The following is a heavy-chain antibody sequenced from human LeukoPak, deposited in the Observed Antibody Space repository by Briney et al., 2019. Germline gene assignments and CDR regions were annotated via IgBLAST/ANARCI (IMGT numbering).Heavy chain of an antibody. J-gene: IGHJ6*02. CDR3: AKWRRYCSGGICFEGDYGLDV. V-gene: IGHV3-30*18. CDR2: ISDEETTT. Sequence: PGGSLRLSCGAWGFTFRYYGMQGVRQARDEGGEGVAVISDEETTTFYADSVKARITISRDNSKNTLDLQMNSLRAEDTAIYYCAKWRRYCSGGICFEGDYGLDVWGQGPTVTVSS. D-gene: IGHD2-15*01. CDR1: GFTFRYYG.